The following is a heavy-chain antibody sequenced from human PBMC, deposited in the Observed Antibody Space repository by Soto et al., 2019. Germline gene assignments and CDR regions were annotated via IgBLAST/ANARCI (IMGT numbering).Heavy chain of an antibody. D-gene: IGHD2-15*01. J-gene: IGHJ4*02. Sequence: PGGSLRLSCAASGLTFSSYAMHWVRQAPGKGLEWVAVISYDGSNKYYADSVKGRFTISRDKSSNTLFLQMNSLGAEDTAVYYCAKARTTYTDTYSHRTFDYWGQGILVTVSS. CDR3: AKARTTYTDTYSHRTFDY. CDR1: GLTFSSYA. CDR2: ISYDGSNK. V-gene: IGHV3-30-3*01.